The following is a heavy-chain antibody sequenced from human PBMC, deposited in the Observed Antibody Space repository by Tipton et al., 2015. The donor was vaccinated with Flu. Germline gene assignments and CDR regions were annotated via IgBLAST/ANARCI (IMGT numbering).Heavy chain of an antibody. CDR2: INPSGST. CDR3: AAHCSGGSCSHAFDI. V-gene: IGHV4-34*01. Sequence: TLSLTCAVYGGSFSGYYWGWIRQPPGKGLEWIGEINPSGSTNYNPSLKSRVTISGDTSKNQVSLKLSSVTAADTAVYYCAAHCSGGSCSHAFDIWGQGTMVTVSS. D-gene: IGHD2-15*01. J-gene: IGHJ3*02. CDR1: GGSFSGYY.